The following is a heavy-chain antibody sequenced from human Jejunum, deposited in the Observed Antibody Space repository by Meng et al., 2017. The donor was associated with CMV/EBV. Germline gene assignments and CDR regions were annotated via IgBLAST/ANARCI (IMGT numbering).Heavy chain of an antibody. Sequence: EVQVVESGGGLVQPGGCLGLSCAASGFTFSRNWMHWVRQAPGKGLVWVSHINSDGSDTNYADSVKGRFTISRDNAKNTLYLQMNSLRDEDTAVYYCARVEQEMCWGQGTLVTVSS. CDR2: INSDGSDT. J-gene: IGHJ4*02. D-gene: IGHD1/OR15-1a*01. CDR3: ARVEQEMC. V-gene: IGHV3-74*01. CDR1: GFTFSRNW.